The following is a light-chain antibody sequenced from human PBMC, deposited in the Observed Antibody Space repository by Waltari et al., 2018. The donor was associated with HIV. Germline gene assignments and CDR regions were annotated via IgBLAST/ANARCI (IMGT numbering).Light chain of an antibody. Sequence: QSALTQPASVSGSPGQSITFSCTGTSSDVGGYNYVSWDQQHLGKDPNLIVNDVSKRPSVVSKRVSGSKSGNTASLPIAGLPAEDEADYVCSSYTGNSTWYVFGGGTKLTVL. CDR1: SSDVGGYNY. J-gene: IGLJ2*01. V-gene: IGLV2-14*03. CDR3: SSYTGNSTWYV. CDR2: DVS.